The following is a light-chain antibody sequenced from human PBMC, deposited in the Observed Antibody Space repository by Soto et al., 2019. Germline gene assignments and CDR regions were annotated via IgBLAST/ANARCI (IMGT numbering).Light chain of an antibody. J-gene: IGKJ5*01. CDR3: QQYANSPIT. Sequence: EILFTQSPGTLSLSPGASATLLCRASQFVSSRSLAWYQQKLGQAPRLLIYGASNRATGIPGRFSASGSGTDCTLTITPLEPEDVAVYFCQQYANSPITFGQGTRLEI. V-gene: IGKV3-20*01. CDR1: QFVSSRS. CDR2: GAS.